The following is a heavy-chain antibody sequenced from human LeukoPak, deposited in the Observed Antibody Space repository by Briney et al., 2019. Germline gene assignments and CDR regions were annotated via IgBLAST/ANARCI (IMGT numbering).Heavy chain of an antibody. CDR1: GFIFSNYG. D-gene: IGHD3-3*01. J-gene: IGHJ4*02. CDR3: ARDRAWNYFDY. V-gene: IGHV3-30*03. Sequence: GGSLRLSCAASGFIFSNYGMNWVRQAPGKGLGWVAIISNDGSRKYYAHSVEGRFTISRDNSKNTLYLQMDSLRAEDTAVYYCARDRAWNYFDYWGQGTLVTVSS. CDR2: ISNDGSRK.